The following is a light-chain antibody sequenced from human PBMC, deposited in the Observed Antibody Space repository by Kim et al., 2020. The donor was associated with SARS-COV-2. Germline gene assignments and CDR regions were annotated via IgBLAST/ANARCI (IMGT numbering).Light chain of an antibody. J-gene: IGLJ2*01. CDR3: QAWDSRSYVV. CDR1: KLGDKY. V-gene: IGLV3-1*01. CDR2: QDN. Sequence: SYELTQPPSVSVSPGQTASITCSGDKLGDKYAYWYQQKPGQSPVVVIYQDNKRPSGIPERFSGSNSGNTATLTISGTQAMDEADYYCQAWDSRSYVVFAGATQLTVL.